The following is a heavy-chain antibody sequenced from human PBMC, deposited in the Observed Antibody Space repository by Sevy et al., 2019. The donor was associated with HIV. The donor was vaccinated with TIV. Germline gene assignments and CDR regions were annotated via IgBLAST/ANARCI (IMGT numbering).Heavy chain of an antibody. D-gene: IGHD3-22*01. J-gene: IGHJ4*02. Sequence: GGSLRLSCAASVFTFSSYGMHWVRQAPGKGLEWVAFIRYDGSNKYYADSVKGRFTISRDNSKNTLYLQMNSLRAEDTAVYYCANPGYIYYDSSGFEYWGQGTLVTVSS. CDR1: VFTFSSYG. CDR2: IRYDGSNK. V-gene: IGHV3-30*02. CDR3: ANPGYIYYDSSGFEY.